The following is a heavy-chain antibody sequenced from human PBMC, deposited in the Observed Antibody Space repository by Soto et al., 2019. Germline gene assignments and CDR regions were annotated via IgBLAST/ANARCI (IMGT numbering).Heavy chain of an antibody. J-gene: IGHJ4*02. CDR2: ISYDGGKK. V-gene: IGHV3-30*04. D-gene: IGHD6-13*01. CDR3: AREGQPAAGTTPHN. CDR1: GFNFSSYA. Sequence: GGSLRLSCAASGFNFSSYAMHWVRQAPGKGLEWVAVISYDGGKKYYADSVKGRFTISRDNSKNTLYVEMDSLSAEDTAVYYCAREGQPAAGTTPHNWGQGTLVTVSS.